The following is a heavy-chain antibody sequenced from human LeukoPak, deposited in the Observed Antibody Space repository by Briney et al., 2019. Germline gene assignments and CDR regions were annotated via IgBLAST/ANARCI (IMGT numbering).Heavy chain of an antibody. Sequence: PSETLSLTCTVSGGSISSSSYYWGWIRQPPGKVLEWIGCIYYSGSTYYNPSLKSRVTISVDTSKNQFSLKLSSVTAADTAVYYCARLHSSITMIGGGYWGQGTLVTVSS. J-gene: IGHJ4*02. CDR2: IYYSGST. CDR1: GGSISSSSYY. CDR3: ARLHSSITMIGGGY. V-gene: IGHV4-39*01. D-gene: IGHD3-22*01.